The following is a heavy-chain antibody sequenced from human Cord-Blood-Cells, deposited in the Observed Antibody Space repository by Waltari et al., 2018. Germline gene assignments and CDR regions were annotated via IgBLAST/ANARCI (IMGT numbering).Heavy chain of an antibody. CDR1: GDSVSSNRAA. D-gene: IGHD6-13*01. Sequence: QVQLQQSGPGLVKPSQTLSLTCAISGDSVSSNRAAWTRIRQAPSRGLEWLGKTYCRCKWYNDYAVAVKSRITIDPDTSKNQFSRQLNSVTPEDTAVYDCAREDEQQLVPGAFDIWGQGIMVTVSS. J-gene: IGHJ3*02. CDR2: TYCRCKWYN. CDR3: AREDEQQLVPGAFDI. V-gene: IGHV6-1*01.